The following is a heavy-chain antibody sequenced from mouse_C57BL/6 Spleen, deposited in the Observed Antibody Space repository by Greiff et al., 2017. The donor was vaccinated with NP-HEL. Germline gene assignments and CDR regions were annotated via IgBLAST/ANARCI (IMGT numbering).Heavy chain of an antibody. V-gene: IGHV1-50*01. Sequence: VQLQQPGAELVKPGASVKLSCKASGYTFTSYWMQWVKQRPGQGLEWIGEIDPSDSYTNYNQKFKGKATLTVDKSSSTAYMQLSSLTSEDSAVYYYARKQSFAYWGQGTLVTVSA. CDR1: GYTFTSYW. CDR2: IDPSDSYT. J-gene: IGHJ3*01. CDR3: ARKQSFAY.